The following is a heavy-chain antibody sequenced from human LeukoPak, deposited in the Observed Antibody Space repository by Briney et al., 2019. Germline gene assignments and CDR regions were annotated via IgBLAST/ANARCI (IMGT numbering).Heavy chain of an antibody. Sequence: GESLKISCKSPGYSFTSYWICWVRQMPGKGREWMGIIYPGDSDTRYSPSLQGQVTISADTSISTAYLQWSSLKASDTAMYYCARHEPQYYYDSSGYRYWGQGTLVTVSS. V-gene: IGHV5-51*01. CDR3: ARHEPQYYYDSSGYRY. CDR2: IYPGDSDT. D-gene: IGHD3-22*01. CDR1: GYSFTSYW. J-gene: IGHJ4*02.